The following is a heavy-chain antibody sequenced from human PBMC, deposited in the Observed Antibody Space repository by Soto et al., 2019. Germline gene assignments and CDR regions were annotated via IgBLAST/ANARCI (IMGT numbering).Heavy chain of an antibody. D-gene: IGHD2-15*01. Sequence: EVQLVESGGGLVQPGGSLRLSCAASGFTFSSYAMHWVRQAPGKGLEYVSAISSNGGSTYYANSVKGRFTISRDNSXXALYLQMGSLRAEDMAVYYCARGVVVVVATYGMDVWGQGTTVTVSS. CDR1: GFTFSSYA. J-gene: IGHJ6*02. CDR3: ARGVVVVVATYGMDV. V-gene: IGHV3-64*01. CDR2: ISSNGGST.